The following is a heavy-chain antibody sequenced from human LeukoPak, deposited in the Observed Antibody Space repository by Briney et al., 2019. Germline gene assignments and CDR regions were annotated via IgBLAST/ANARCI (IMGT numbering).Heavy chain of an antibody. V-gene: IGHV1-69*13. CDR3: ARVDHLDALDI. CDR2: IIPIYGTA. D-gene: IGHD2-2*03. CDR1: GGTFSSYA. J-gene: IGHJ3*02. Sequence: ASVKVSCKASGGTFSSYAISWVRQAPGQGLEWMGGIIPIYGTANYAQKFQGRVTITADESTSTAYMELSSLISEDTAVYYCARVDHLDALDIWGQGTMVTVSS.